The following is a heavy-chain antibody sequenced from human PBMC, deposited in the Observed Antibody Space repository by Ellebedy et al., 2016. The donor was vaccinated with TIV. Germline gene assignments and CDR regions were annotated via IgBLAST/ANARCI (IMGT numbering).Heavy chain of an antibody. V-gene: IGHV3-23*01. D-gene: IGHD1-14*01. CDR2: FTVTGGTT. J-gene: IGHJ4*02. Sequence: GESLKISCAASGFTFSSYAMSWVRQAPGKGLEWVSGFTVTGGTTYYADSVKGRFTISRDNSKNTLYLQMTSLGAEDTAIYYCARGRSGTYIHHAFDCWGQGTLVTVSS. CDR1: GFTFSSYA. CDR3: ARGRSGTYIHHAFDC.